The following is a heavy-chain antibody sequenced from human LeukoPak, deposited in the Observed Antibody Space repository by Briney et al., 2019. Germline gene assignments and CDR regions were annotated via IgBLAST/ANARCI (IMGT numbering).Heavy chain of an antibody. CDR3: ARHPDDYVWGSYRPNWFDP. V-gene: IGHV4-39*01. CDR2: IYYSGST. CDR1: GGSISSSSYY. J-gene: IGHJ5*02. D-gene: IGHD3-16*02. Sequence: PSETLSLTCTVSGGSISSSSYYWGWIRQPPGKGLEWIGSIYYSGSTYYNPSLKSRVTISVDTSKNQFSLKLSSVTAADTAVHYCARHPDDYVWGSYRPNWFDPWGQGTLVTVSS.